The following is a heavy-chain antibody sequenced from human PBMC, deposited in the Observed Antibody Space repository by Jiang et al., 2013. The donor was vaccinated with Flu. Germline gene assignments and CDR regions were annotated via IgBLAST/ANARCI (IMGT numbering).Heavy chain of an antibody. D-gene: IGHD3-3*01. Sequence: VQLVESGGGLVQPGRSLRLSCAASGFTFDDYAMHWVRQAPGKGLEWVSGISWNSGSIGYADSVKGRFTISRDNAKNSLYLQMNSLRAEDTALYYCAKDMGIIAAGAFDIWGQGTMVTVSS. J-gene: IGHJ3*02. CDR1: GFTFDDYA. CDR2: ISWNSGSI. V-gene: IGHV3-9*01. CDR3: AKDMGIIAAGAFDI.